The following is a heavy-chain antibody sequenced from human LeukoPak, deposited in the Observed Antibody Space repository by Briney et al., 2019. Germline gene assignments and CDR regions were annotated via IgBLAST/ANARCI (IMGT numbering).Heavy chain of an antibody. CDR2: ISGSGSSI. D-gene: IGHD4-17*01. J-gene: IGHJ3*02. Sequence: GGSLRLSCAASGFTLSSYAMTWVRQAPGKGLEWVSAISGSGSSIYYADSVKGRFTISRDSSKKTVYLQMNSLRAEDTAVYYCAREATVSQGAFDIWGQGTMVTVSS. CDR1: GFTLSSYA. V-gene: IGHV3-23*01. CDR3: AREATVSQGAFDI.